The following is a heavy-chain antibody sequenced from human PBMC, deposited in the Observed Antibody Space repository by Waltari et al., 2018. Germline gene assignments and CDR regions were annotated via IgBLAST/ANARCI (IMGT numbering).Heavy chain of an antibody. CDR2: IYYSGST. CDR3: ASEGYGGANY. D-gene: IGHD1-26*01. CDR1: GGSISSSSYY. Sequence: QLQLQESGPGLVKPSETLSLTCTVSGGSISSSSYYWGWIRQPPGKGLEWIGSIYYSGSTYYNPSLKSRVTISVDTSISTAYMELSRLRSDDTAVYYCASEGYGGANYWGQGTLVTVSS. V-gene: IGHV4-39*07. J-gene: IGHJ4*02.